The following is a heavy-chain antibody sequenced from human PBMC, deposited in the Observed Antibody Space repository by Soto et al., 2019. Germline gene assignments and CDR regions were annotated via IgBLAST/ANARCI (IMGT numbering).Heavy chain of an antibody. V-gene: IGHV3-33*01. D-gene: IGHD1-26*01. CDR3: ARDGVGTTTYFGYFDY. CDR2: IRFDGSNT. J-gene: IGHJ4*02. Sequence: PWWSLRLSCAASAVTFTGFGMHWVRQAPGKGLEWVAVIRFDGSNTYYADSVKGRFTISRDNPKNMLYLQMNSLRAEDTAIYYCARDGVGTTTYFGYFDYWGLGTLVTVSS. CDR1: AVTFTGFG.